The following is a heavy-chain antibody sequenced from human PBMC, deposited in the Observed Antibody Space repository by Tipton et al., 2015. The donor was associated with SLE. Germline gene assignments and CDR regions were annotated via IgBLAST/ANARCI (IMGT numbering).Heavy chain of an antibody. D-gene: IGHD1-26*01. J-gene: IGHJ4*02. CDR3: ARDRYGSIDY. Sequence: QLVQSGGGLVKPGGSLRLSCAASGFTFSDFWMSWVRQAPGKGLKWVANIKEDGSDRSDSVRGRFTISRDNAQSSLYLQMNSLRAEDTAVYYCARDRYGSIDYWGQGAPVTVSS. V-gene: IGHV3-7*01. CDR2: IKEDGSDR. CDR1: GFTFSDFW.